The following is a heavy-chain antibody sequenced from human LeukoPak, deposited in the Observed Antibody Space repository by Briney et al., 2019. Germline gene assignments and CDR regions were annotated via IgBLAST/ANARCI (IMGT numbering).Heavy chain of an antibody. V-gene: IGHV4-39*07. CDR3: ATSMVRGICFY. CDR1: GGSISSSSYY. D-gene: IGHD3-10*01. Sequence: PSETLSLTCTVSGGSISSSSYYWGWIRQPPGKGLEWIGSIHYGGSTYYNPSLKSRVTISVDTSKNQFSLKLTSVTAADTAVYYCATSMVRGICFYWGQGTLVTVSS. J-gene: IGHJ4*02. CDR2: IHYGGST.